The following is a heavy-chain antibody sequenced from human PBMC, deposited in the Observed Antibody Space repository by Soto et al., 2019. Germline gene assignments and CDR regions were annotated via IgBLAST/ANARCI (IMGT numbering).Heavy chain of an antibody. V-gene: IGHV1-3*01. CDR3: ARSISGDIVVVPAATPTPYNWFDP. D-gene: IGHD2-2*02. CDR1: GYTFTSYA. Sequence: ASVKVSCKASGYTFTSYAMHWVRQAPGQRLEWMGWINAGNGNTKYSQKFQGRVTITRDTSASTAYMELSSLRSEDTAVYYCARSISGDIVVVPAATPTPYNWFDPWGQGTLVTVSS. CDR2: INAGNGNT. J-gene: IGHJ5*02.